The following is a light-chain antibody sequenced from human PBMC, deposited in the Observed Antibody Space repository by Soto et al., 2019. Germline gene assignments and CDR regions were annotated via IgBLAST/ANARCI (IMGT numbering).Light chain of an antibody. CDR2: EVS. J-gene: IGLJ1*01. CDR1: SSDVGGYNY. V-gene: IGLV2-14*01. Sequence: QSALTQPASVSGSPGQSITFSCTGTSSDVGGYNYVSWFQQHPGKAPKPMIYEVSNRPSGVSNRFSGSKSGNTASLTISGLQAEDEADYYCNSYTSSSAFVFGTGTKVTVL. CDR3: NSYTSSSAFV.